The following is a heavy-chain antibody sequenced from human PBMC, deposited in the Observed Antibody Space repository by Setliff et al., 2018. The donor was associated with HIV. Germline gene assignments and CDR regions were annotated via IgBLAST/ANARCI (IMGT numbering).Heavy chain of an antibody. CDR2: IKNKTDGGTT. CDR3: TTADLGRGLQLLDAFDI. CDR1: GFTFRSAW. D-gene: IGHD5-12*01. J-gene: IGHJ3*02. Sequence: PGGSLRLSCVASGFTFRSAWMSWVRQAPGEGLEWVGLIKNKTDGGTTDYAAPLKGRFTISRDDSKDTLYLQMNSLKTEDTAVYYCTTADLGRGLQLLDAFDIWGQGTMVTV. V-gene: IGHV3-15*01.